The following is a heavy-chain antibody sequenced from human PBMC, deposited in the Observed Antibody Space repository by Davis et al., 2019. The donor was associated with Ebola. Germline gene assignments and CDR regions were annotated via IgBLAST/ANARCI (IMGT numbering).Heavy chain of an antibody. CDR1: GFTFSSYW. CDR2: IKQDGSET. J-gene: IGHJ6*02. V-gene: IGHV3-7*01. D-gene: IGHD1-26*01. Sequence: GESLKISCAASGFTFSSYWMSWVRQAPGKGLEWVANIKQDGSETYYVDSVKGRFTISRDNAKNSLYLQMNSLRAEDTAVYYCARGTHGSFGWELNYYYGMDVWGQGTTVTVSS. CDR3: ARGTHGSFGWELNYYYGMDV.